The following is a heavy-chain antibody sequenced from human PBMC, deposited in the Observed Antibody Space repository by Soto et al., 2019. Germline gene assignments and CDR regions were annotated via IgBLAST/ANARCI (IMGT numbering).Heavy chain of an antibody. CDR3: ARGVAPAGFDY. Sequence: QVQLQKSGPGLVKPSETLSLTCTVSGGSIRNFYWSWIRQPPGKGLECLGYAYYSVTTNYNPSLKSRVTISLDTSKNHFSLKLSSVTAADTAVYYCARGVAPAGFDYWGQGTLVTVSS. CDR1: GGSIRNFY. J-gene: IGHJ4*02. V-gene: IGHV4-59*01. D-gene: IGHD2-2*01. CDR2: AYYSVTT.